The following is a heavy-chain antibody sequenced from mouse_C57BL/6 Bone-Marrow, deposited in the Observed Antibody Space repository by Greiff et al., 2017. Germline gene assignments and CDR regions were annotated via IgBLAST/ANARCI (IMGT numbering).Heavy chain of an antibody. V-gene: IGHV1-69*01. D-gene: IGHD1-1*01. CDR3: SRTFITTVVAGGYYAMDY. CDR1: GYTFTSYW. Sequence: QVQLQQPGAELVMPGASVKLSCKASGYTFTSYWMHWVKQRPGQGLEWIGEIDPADSYPNYNQKFKGKSTLTVNKSSSTAYMQLSSLTAADSAVYYCSRTFITTVVAGGYYAMDYWGQGTSVTVSS. J-gene: IGHJ4*01. CDR2: IDPADSYP.